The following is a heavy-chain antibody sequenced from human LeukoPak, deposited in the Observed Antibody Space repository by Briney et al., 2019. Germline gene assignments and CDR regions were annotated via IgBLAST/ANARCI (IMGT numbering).Heavy chain of an antibody. J-gene: IGHJ4*02. Sequence: GKSLRLSCAASGFTFSGYSMNWVRQAPGKGLEWVSFISSSSSYIYYADSVKGRFTISRDNAKNSLYLQMNSLRAEDTAVYYCARAYSGTYFSDYRGQGTLVTVSS. CDR3: ARAYSGTYFSDY. D-gene: IGHD1-26*01. CDR2: ISSSSSYI. CDR1: GFTFSGYS. V-gene: IGHV3-21*01.